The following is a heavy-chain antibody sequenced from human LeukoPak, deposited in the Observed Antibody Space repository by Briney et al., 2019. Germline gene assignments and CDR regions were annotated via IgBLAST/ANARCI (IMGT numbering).Heavy chain of an antibody. CDR1: GYTFTGYY. J-gene: IGHJ4*02. D-gene: IGHD3-9*01. CDR3: ARSPDILTGEKFDY. Sequence: ASVKVSCKASGYTFTGYYVHWVRQAPGQGLEWMGWMNPKSGGTNYAQKFEARVTMNRDTSISTAYMELSRLRFDDTAVYYCARSPDILTGEKFDYEGQGTLVTVTA. V-gene: IGHV1-2*02. CDR2: MNPKSGGT.